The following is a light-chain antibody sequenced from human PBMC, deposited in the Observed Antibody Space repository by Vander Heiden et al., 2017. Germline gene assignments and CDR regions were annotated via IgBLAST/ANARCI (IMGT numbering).Light chain of an antibody. CDR1: QDISND. V-gene: IGKV1-33*01. J-gene: IGKJ4*01. CDR2: DAS. CDR3: QRYDNLPT. Sequence: DIQMTQSPSSLSASVGDRVTITCQASQDISNDLNWYQQKPGKAPKLLIYDASNLETGVPSRFSGSGSGTDFTFTISSLQPEDIATYYCQRYDNLPTFGGGTKVEIK.